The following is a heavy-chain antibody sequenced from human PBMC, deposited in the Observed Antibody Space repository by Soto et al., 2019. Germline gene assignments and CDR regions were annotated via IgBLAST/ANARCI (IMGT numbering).Heavy chain of an antibody. CDR1: GFTFDDYA. V-gene: IGHV3-9*01. CDR3: AKGLSGYSYGPFDY. CDR2: INWNTGSI. D-gene: IGHD5-18*01. J-gene: IGHJ4*02. Sequence: SLRLSCAASGFTFDDYAMHWVRQAPGKGLEWVSGINWNTGSIGYADSVKGRFTISKDTAKSSLYLQMNSLRAEDTALYYCAKGLSGYSYGPFDYWGQGTLVTVSS.